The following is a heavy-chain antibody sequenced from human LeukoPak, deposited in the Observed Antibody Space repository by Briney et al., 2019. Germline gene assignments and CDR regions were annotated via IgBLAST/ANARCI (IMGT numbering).Heavy chain of an antibody. CDR3: SRVDLYGETIDF. V-gene: IGHV1-8*01. CDR1: GYTFTSYD. Sequence: ASVKVSCKASGYTFTSYDINWVRQATGQGLEWMGWMNPNSGNTGYAQKFQGRVTMTRNTSISTAYMELSSLRSEDTAVYYCSRVDLYGETIDFWGQGTLVTVSS. D-gene: IGHD4-17*01. CDR2: MNPNSGNT. J-gene: IGHJ4*02.